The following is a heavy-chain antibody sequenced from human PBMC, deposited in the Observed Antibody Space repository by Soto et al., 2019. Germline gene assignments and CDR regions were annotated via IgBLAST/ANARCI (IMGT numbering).Heavy chain of an antibody. D-gene: IGHD6-6*01. CDR3: ARSGKQLGWFDP. CDR2: IYYSGST. V-gene: IGHV4-39*01. CDR1: GGSISSSSYY. Sequence: SETLSLTCTVSGGSISSSSYYWGWIRQPPGKGLEWIGSIYYSGSTYYNPSLKSRVTISVDTSKNQFSLKLSSVTVADTAVYYCARSGKQLGWFDPWGQGTLVTVSS. J-gene: IGHJ5*02.